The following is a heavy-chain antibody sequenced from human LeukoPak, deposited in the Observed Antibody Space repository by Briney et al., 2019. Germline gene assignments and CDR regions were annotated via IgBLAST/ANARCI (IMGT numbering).Heavy chain of an antibody. CDR2: ISYDSDTI. CDR3: AKDYCGGDCYSGWYFDL. D-gene: IGHD2-21*02. CDR1: GLTFDDYA. V-gene: IGHV3-9*01. J-gene: IGHJ2*01. Sequence: GGSLRLSCAASGLTFDDYAMHWVRQAPGEGLEWVSGISYDSDTIAYADSVKGRFTISRDNAKNSLYLQMNSLRAEDTALYYCAKDYCGGDCYSGWYFDLWGRGTLVTVSS.